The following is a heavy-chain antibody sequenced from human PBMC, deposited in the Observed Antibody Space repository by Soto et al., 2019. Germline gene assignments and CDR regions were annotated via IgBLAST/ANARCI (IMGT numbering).Heavy chain of an antibody. D-gene: IGHD2-2*01. CDR1: GFTFSSYA. Sequence: GGSLRLSCAASGFTFSSYAMHWVRQAPGKGLEWVAVISYDGSNKCYADSVKGRFTISRDNSKNTLYLQMNSLRAEDTAVYYCAREKRVPGYYGMDVWGQGTTVTVSS. CDR3: AREKRVPGYYGMDV. CDR2: ISYDGSNK. V-gene: IGHV3-30-3*01. J-gene: IGHJ6*02.